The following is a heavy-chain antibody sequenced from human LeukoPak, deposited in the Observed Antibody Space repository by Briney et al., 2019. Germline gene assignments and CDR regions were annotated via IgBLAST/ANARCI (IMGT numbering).Heavy chain of an antibody. Sequence: PGRSLRLSCAASGFTFSSYAMHWVRQAPGKGLEWVAVISYDGSNKYYADSVKGRFTISRDNSKNTLYLQMNSLRAEDTAVYYCPRDSNYDLYYFDYWGQGTLVTVSS. CDR1: GFTFSSYA. V-gene: IGHV3-30-3*01. CDR2: ISYDGSNK. D-gene: IGHD3-3*01. CDR3: PRDSNYDLYYFDY. J-gene: IGHJ4*02.